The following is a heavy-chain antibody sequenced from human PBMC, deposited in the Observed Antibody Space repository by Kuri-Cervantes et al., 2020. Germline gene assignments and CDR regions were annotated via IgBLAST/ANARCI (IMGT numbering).Heavy chain of an antibody. Sequence: GGSLRLSCTASGFTFGDYAMSWVRQAPGKGLEWVGFIRSRTFGGAPEYAASVKGRFTISRDDSKSIAYLQMNSLKTEDTAVYYCTTEDYLPFDYWGQGTLVTVSS. CDR2: IRSRTFGGAP. D-gene: IGHD4-11*01. CDR3: TTEDYLPFDY. CDR1: GFTFGDYA. V-gene: IGHV3-49*04. J-gene: IGHJ4*02.